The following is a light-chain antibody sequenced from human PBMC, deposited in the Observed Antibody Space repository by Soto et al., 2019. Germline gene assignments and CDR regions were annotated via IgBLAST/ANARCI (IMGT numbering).Light chain of an antibody. Sequence: EIVLTQSPGTLSLSPGERATLSCRASQSVSSSYLAWYQQKPGQAPRLLIYGASSRATVIPARFSGSGSGTDFTLTISRLEPEDFAVYYCQQHGSSPTTFGQGTKVEIK. CDR3: QQHGSSPTT. V-gene: IGKV3-20*01. CDR2: GAS. J-gene: IGKJ1*01. CDR1: QSVSSSY.